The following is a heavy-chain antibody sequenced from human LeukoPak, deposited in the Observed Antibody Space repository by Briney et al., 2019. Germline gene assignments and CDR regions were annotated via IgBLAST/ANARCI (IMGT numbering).Heavy chain of an antibody. CDR1: GFTVSSNY. CDR2: IYSGGST. V-gene: IGHV3-53*01. CDR3: ARGGNKIVATNSFDY. D-gene: IGHD5-12*01. J-gene: IGHJ4*02. Sequence: GGSLRLSCAASGFTVSSNYMSWVRQAPGKGLEWVSVIYSGGSTYYADSVKGRFTISRDNSKNTLYLQMNSLRAEDTAVYYCARGGNKIVATNSFDYWGQGILVTVSS.